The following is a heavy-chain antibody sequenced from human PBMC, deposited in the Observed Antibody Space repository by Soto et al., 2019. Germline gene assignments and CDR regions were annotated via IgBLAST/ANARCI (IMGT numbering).Heavy chain of an antibody. V-gene: IGHV4-39*01. CDR3: ARRLYYDSSGFEGGGMDV. Sequence: SETLSLTCTASGGSVRSSTYYWGWIRQPPGKGLEWIGSIYYSGSTYYNPSLKSRVTISVDTSKNQFSLKLSSVTAADTAVYYCARRLYYDSSGFEGGGMDVWGQGTTVTVS. CDR1: GGSVRSSTYY. J-gene: IGHJ6*02. D-gene: IGHD3-22*01. CDR2: IYYSGST.